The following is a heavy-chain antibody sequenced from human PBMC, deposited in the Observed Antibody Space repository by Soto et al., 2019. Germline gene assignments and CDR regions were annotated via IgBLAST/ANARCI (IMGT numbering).Heavy chain of an antibody. Sequence: PGGSLRLSXVGSGFIFSSYGMSWVRHPPGKGLEWVSTITNNGDSTYCADSVKGRFTVSRDLSTLYLQMNSLRAEDTAVYYCAKASGDQWLLPLFDSWGQGTLVTVSS. CDR1: GFIFSSYG. J-gene: IGHJ4*02. CDR3: AKASGDQWLLPLFDS. V-gene: IGHV3-23*01. D-gene: IGHD3-22*01. CDR2: ITNNGDST.